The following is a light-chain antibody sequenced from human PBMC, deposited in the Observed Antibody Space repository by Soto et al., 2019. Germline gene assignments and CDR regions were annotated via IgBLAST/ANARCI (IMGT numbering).Light chain of an antibody. CDR2: VNT. CDR1: SSNIGAGYD. Sequence: QSVLTQPPSVSGAPGQRVIISCIGTSSNIGAGYDVHWYQQLPGAAPRLLIYVNTNRPSGVPDRFTGSKPGTSASLAITGLQAEDEADYYCQSFDSSLSGYVFGTGTKLTVL. V-gene: IGLV1-40*01. CDR3: QSFDSSLSGYV. J-gene: IGLJ1*01.